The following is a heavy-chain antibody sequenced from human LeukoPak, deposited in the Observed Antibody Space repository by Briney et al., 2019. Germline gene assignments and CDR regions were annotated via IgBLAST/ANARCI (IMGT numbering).Heavy chain of an antibody. D-gene: IGHD1-26*01. CDR1: GFIFSSYG. CDR3: AKDWDLPYYFDY. Sequence: GGSLRLSCVASGFIFSSYGMHWVRQAPGKGLEWVAFIRFDGNVKYYADSVKGRFTISRENSKNTLYLQMNSQRGEDTAMYYCAKDWDLPYYFDYWGQGTLVIVSS. CDR2: IRFDGNVK. J-gene: IGHJ4*02. V-gene: IGHV3-30*02.